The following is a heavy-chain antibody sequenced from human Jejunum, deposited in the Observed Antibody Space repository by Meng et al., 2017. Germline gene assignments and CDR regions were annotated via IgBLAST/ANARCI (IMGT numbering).Heavy chain of an antibody. D-gene: IGHD6-13*01. CDR3: ARGGFFEAAAANLIDS. V-gene: IGHV4-61*01. CDR2: IYYSGST. Sequence: VQVREAGPGLVRPSETLSLTCTCSGGSVSSGNYYWSWIRQPPGKGLEWIGYIYYSGSTNYNPSLKSRVTISVDTSKNQFSLKLSSVTAADTAVYYCARGGFFEAAAANLIDSWGQGTLVTVSS. CDR1: GGSVSSGNYY. J-gene: IGHJ4*02.